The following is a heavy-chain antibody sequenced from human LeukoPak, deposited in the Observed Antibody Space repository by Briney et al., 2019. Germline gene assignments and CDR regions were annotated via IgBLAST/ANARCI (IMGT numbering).Heavy chain of an antibody. V-gene: IGHV4-4*09. CDR3: ARHFPYCGGDCPYYYMDV. D-gene: IGHD2-21*02. CDR2: IYSSETT. Sequence: PSETLSLTCSVSGASISSDYWSWIRQPPGKGLEWIGNIYSSETTKYNPSLRSRATISGDTSKNQFSLKLSSLTAADTAVYYCARHFPYCGGDCPYYYMDVWGKGTTVTVSS. J-gene: IGHJ6*03. CDR1: GASISSDY.